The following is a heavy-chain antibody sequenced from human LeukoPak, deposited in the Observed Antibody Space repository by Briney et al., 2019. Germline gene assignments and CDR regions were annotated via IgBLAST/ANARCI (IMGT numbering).Heavy chain of an antibody. CDR1: GGSIGSSSYY. Sequence: PSETLSLTCTVSGGSIGSSSYYWGWIRQPPGKGLEWIGNIYYSGSTYYNPSLKSRVTMSVDTSKNQFSLKLISVTAADTAVYYCARIYRYNVLNYYFDYWGQGTLVTVSS. D-gene: IGHD5/OR15-5a*01. CDR2: IYYSGST. CDR3: ARIYRYNVLNYYFDY. V-gene: IGHV4-39*01. J-gene: IGHJ4*02.